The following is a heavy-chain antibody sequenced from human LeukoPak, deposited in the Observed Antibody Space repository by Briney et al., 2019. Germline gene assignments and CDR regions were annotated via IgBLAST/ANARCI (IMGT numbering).Heavy chain of an antibody. D-gene: IGHD3-22*01. Sequence: SETLSLTCRLSGGSISSHYWGWIRQPPGDELEWIGYLLHSGSTNYNPSLQSRVTISVDTSRNHFSLKLTSVTAADTAVYYCTRVLDNDSSGYPDTFDMWGQGTMVTVSS. CDR2: LLHSGST. CDR3: TRVLDNDSSGYPDTFDM. V-gene: IGHV4-59*11. CDR1: GGSISSHY. J-gene: IGHJ3*02.